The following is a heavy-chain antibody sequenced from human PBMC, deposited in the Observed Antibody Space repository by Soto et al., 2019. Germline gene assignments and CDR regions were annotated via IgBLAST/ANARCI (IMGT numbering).Heavy chain of an antibody. J-gene: IGHJ4*02. CDR3: AREGEQWPSFDY. CDR2: IYYSGST. CDR1: GGSISSYY. Sequence: SETLSLTCTVSGGSISSYYWSWIRQPPGKGLEWIGYIYYSGSTNYNPSLKSRVTISVDTSKNQFSLKLSSVTAADTAVYYCAREGEQWPSFDYWGQGTLVTVSS. V-gene: IGHV4-59*01. D-gene: IGHD6-19*01.